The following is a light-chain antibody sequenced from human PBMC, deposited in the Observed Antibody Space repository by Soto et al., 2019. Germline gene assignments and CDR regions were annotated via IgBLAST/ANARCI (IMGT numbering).Light chain of an antibody. CDR1: QSIGNN. V-gene: IGKV3-15*01. CDR2: GAS. J-gene: IGKJ2*01. CDR3: LQYGDWPPQYT. Sequence: EVVITQSPATLAASPGERATLSCWASQSIGNNLAWLQQRPGQAPSLLFYGASTRAPGIPARFSASGSRTDFTLSISSLQSEDFAVYYCLQYGDWPPQYTLGQVTKVE.